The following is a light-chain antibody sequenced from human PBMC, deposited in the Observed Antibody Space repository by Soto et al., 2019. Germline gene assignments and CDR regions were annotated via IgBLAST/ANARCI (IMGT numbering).Light chain of an antibody. Sequence: EIGLTQSPGTLSLSPGERATLSCRASQSLSSSQLAWYQQKPGQAPRLIIYGASSRATGIPDRFSGSGSGTDFILTISRLEPEDFAVYYCQQYGDSPITFGQGTRLENK. J-gene: IGKJ5*01. CDR2: GAS. CDR1: QSLSSSQ. V-gene: IGKV3-20*01. CDR3: QQYGDSPIT.